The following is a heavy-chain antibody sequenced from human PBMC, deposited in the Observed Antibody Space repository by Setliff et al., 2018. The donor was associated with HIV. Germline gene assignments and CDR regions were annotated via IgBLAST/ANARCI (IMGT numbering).Heavy chain of an antibody. Sequence: ASVKVSCKASGYTFTSYAMNWVRQAPGQGLEWMGWINTHTGSPTYAQAFTGRFVFSVDTSVSTAYLQISSLKAEDTAVYYCARALYGDYGGDINWFDPWGQGTLVTVSS. J-gene: IGHJ5*02. CDR2: INTHTGSP. D-gene: IGHD4-17*01. V-gene: IGHV7-4-1*02. CDR1: GYTFTSYA. CDR3: ARALYGDYGGDINWFDP.